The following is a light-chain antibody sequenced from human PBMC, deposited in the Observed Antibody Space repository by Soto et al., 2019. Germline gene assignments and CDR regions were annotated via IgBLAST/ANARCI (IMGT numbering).Light chain of an antibody. CDR3: QAWDSSTAEV. J-gene: IGLJ1*01. CDR1: KFGDKY. CDR2: QDS. Sequence: SYELTQPPSVSVSPGQTASITCSGDKFGDKYACWYQQKPGQFPVLVIYQDSKRPSGIPERFSGSNSGNTATLTISGTQAMDEADYYCQAWDSSTAEVFGTGTKVTVL. V-gene: IGLV3-1*01.